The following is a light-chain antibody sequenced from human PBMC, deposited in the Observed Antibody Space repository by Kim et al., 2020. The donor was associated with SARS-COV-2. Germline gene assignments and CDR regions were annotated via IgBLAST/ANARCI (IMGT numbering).Light chain of an antibody. J-gene: IGLJ2*01. CDR1: KWGDKN. CDR2: QDI. V-gene: IGLV3-1*01. CDR3: QAWDSSTAGVV. Sequence: PGQTVTITCSGDKWGDKNACWYQQKSGQAPVLVIYQDIKRPSGIPERFSGSNSGNTATLTISGTQAMDEADYYCQAWDSSTAGVVFGGGTKLTVL.